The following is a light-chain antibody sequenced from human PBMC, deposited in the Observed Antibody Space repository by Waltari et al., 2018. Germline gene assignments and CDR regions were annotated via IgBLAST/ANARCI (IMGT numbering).Light chain of an antibody. CDR3: QQYNNWPPLT. J-gene: IGKJ4*01. CDR1: QRVNSN. CDR2: GAS. V-gene: IGKV3-15*01. Sequence: DIVLTQSPATLSVSPGERATLSCRASQRVNSNLAWYQQKPGQAPRLLIYGASTRATGIPARFSGSGSGTEFTLTISSLQSEDFAVYYCQQYNNWPPLTFGGGTKVEIK.